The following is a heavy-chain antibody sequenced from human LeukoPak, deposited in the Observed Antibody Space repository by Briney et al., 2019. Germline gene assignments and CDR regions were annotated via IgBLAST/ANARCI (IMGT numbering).Heavy chain of an antibody. D-gene: IGHD1-1*01. V-gene: IGHV3-13*01. Sequence: GGSPRLSCAASGFTFSSFDMHWVRQPTGQCLEWVSTIGTASDTYYPSYVEGRFTLSRDNAKNSLYLQMNSLTAGDTAVYYCARGPPRGKYYYMDVWGKGTTVTVSS. CDR1: GFTFSSFD. CDR2: IGTASDT. J-gene: IGHJ6*03. CDR3: ARGPPRGKYYYMDV.